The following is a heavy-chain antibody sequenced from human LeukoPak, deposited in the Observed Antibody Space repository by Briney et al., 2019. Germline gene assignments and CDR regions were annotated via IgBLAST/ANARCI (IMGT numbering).Heavy chain of an antibody. CDR2: IYASGST. V-gene: IGHV4-4*09. D-gene: IGHD5-12*01. Sequence: SETLSLTCTVSGGSISSYYWSWIRQPPGKGLEWIGYIYASGSTTYNPSLKSRLTISIDTSKNQFSLRLSSVTAADTAVYYCARRATMLAGGYFDYWGQGTLVSVSS. CDR1: GGSISSYY. J-gene: IGHJ4*02. CDR3: ARRATMLAGGYFDY.